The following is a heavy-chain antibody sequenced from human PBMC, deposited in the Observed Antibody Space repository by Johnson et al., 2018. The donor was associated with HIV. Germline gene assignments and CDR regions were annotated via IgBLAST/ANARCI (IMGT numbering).Heavy chain of an antibody. CDR3: TRTDDAYHYDTFGYIDAFDI. CDR1: GFIFTNAW. Sequence: VQLVESGGGLVKPGGSLRLSCAASGFIFTNAWMTWVRQAPGKGLEWVGRIRSKPYSSATAYAASVTGRFTISRDDSKNMTYLQMNSLKTEDTAVYYCTRTDDAYHYDTFGYIDAFDIWGQGTMVTVSS. J-gene: IGHJ3*02. D-gene: IGHD3-22*01. V-gene: IGHV3-73*01. CDR2: IRSKPYSSAT.